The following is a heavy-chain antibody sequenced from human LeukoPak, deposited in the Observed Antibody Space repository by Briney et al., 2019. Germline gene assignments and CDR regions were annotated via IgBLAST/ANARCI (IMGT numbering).Heavy chain of an antibody. D-gene: IGHD4-23*01. J-gene: IGHJ3*02. V-gene: IGHV4-4*02. CDR3: ARGYPPYGGNVFDI. Sequence: SETLSLTCAVSGGSINTGNWWSWVRQTPGKGLEWIGEIYHSGSTDYNPSLKSRVTISLDKSKNQFSLKLTSVTAADTAVYYCARGYPPYGGNVFDIWGQGTMVTVSS. CDR2: IYHSGST. CDR1: GGSINTGNW.